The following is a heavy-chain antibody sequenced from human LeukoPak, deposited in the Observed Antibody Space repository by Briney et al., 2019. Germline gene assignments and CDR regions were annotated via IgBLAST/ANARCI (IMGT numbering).Heavy chain of an antibody. CDR1: GGPISSHY. D-gene: IGHD4-23*01. Sequence: SETLSLTCTVSGGPISSHYWNWIRQPPGKGLEWIGYIYYSGSTNYNPSLKSRVTISVDTSKNQFSLKLSSVTAADTAVYYCARETTVVTPGRSDVFDIWGQGTIVTVSS. V-gene: IGHV4-59*11. CDR2: IYYSGST. J-gene: IGHJ3*02. CDR3: ARETTVVTPGRSDVFDI.